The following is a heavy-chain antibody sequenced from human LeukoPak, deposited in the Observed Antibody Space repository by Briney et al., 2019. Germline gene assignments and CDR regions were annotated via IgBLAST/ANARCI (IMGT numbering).Heavy chain of an antibody. CDR3: ARGEGKTDEIVVVTNEYFQH. V-gene: IGHV4-39*07. J-gene: IGHJ1*01. CDR2: INHSGST. CDR1: GGSIGSSNYY. D-gene: IGHD2-21*02. Sequence: PSETLSLTCTVSGGSIGSSNYYWSWIRQPPGKGLEWIGEINHSGSTNYNPSLKSRVTISVDTSKNQFSLKLSSVTAADTAVYYCARGEGKTDEIVVVTNEYFQHWVQGTLVTVSS.